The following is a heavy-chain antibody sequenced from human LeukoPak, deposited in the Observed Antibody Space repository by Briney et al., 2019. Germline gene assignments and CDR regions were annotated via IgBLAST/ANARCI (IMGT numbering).Heavy chain of an antibody. J-gene: IGHJ5*02. CDR2: IHYGGNT. CDR1: GGSISVYY. CDR3: AGEAVALPFYP. V-gene: IGHV4-59*01. Sequence: PSETLSLTCTVSGGSISVYYWVWIRQTPGKGLEWIGFIHYGGNTRYNPSLRSRLAMSAHTSKNQFSLSVSSVTAADTAVYYCAGEAVALPFYPSGEGILVAVSS. D-gene: IGHD1-7*01.